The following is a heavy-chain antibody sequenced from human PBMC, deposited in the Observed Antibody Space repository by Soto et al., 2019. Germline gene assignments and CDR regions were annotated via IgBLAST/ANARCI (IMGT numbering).Heavy chain of an antibody. V-gene: IGHV4-38-2*01. CDR2: VYHSGST. CDR3: ARSGTTNPPFPKR. CDR1: GYSISSAYY. D-gene: IGHD1-1*01. Sequence: SETLSLTCVVSGYSISSAYYWGWIRQPPGKGLEWIGSVYHSGSTYYNPSLKSRVTISVDTSKNHFSLKLRSVTAADSAVYYCARSGTTNPPFPKRWGQGTLVTVSS. J-gene: IGHJ4*02.